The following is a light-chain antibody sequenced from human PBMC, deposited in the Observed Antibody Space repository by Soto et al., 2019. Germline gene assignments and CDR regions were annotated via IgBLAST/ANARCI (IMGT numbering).Light chain of an antibody. Sequence: DIQMTQAPSSLSASVGDRVTIACQSSHDVSRNLNWLQQKPGEAPKLLIYDASNWERGVPSRLSGSGSGTDYPLLISSLQPEDVATHYRQQYSSMVSLGGGTAIEIK. J-gene: IGKJ4*01. CDR1: HDVSRN. CDR2: DAS. V-gene: IGKV1-33*01. CDR3: QQYSSMVS.